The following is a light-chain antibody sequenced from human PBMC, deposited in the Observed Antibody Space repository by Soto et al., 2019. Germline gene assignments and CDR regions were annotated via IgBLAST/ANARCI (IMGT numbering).Light chain of an antibody. J-gene: IGLJ2*01. V-gene: IGLV2-14*03. Sequence: QSALTQPASVSGSPGQSTTISCTGTSSDVGGYNEVSWYQQRPGKAPKLMIYDVTNRPSGVSNRFSRSKSGNTASLTISGLQAEDEAYYYCGSHAVGSTLIFGGGTKLTVL. CDR1: SSDVGGYNE. CDR2: DVT. CDR3: GSHAVGSTLI.